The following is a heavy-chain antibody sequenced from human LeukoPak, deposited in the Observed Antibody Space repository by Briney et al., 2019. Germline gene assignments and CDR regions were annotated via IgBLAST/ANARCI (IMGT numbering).Heavy chain of an antibody. V-gene: IGHV4-34*01. J-gene: IGHJ4*02. CDR3: ARGLLSGYSGQVWGY. Sequence: SETLPLTCAVYGGSFSGYYWSWIRQPPGKGLEWIGEINHSGSTNYNPSLKSRVTISVDTSKNQFSLKLSSVTAADTAVYYCARGLLSGYSGQVWGYWGQGTLVTVSS. D-gene: IGHD5-12*01. CDR1: GGSFSGYY. CDR2: INHSGST.